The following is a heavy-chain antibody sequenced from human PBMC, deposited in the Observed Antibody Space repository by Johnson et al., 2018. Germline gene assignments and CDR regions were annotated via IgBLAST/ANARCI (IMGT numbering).Heavy chain of an antibody. CDR1: GFSVSDNY. J-gene: IGHJ3*01. D-gene: IGHD3-22*01. CDR2: MYTSGST. CDR3: ARYHYDSSGFEGFDV. Sequence: LVETGGGLARHGGSLRVSCAASGFSVSDNYMSWVRQASGKGPEWVSIMYTSGSTYYADYVKGRFTISRDNSSNTLYLKMNSLRPEDTAGYFCARYHYDSSGFEGFDVWGQGTMVTVSS. V-gene: IGHV3-66*02.